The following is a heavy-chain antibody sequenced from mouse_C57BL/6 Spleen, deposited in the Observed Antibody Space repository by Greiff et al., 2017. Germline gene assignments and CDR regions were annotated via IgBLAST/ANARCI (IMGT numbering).Heavy chain of an antibody. CDR1: GFTFSSYA. D-gene: IGHD1-1*01. V-gene: IGHV5S21*01. CDR2: ISSGGDYI. J-gene: IGHJ1*03. Sequence: EVMLVESGEGLVKPGGSLKLSCAASGFTFSSYAMSWVRQTPEKRLEWVAYISSGGDYIYYADTVKGRFTISRDNARNTLYLQMSSLKSEDTAMYYCVREGDYGSRKDSYFDVWGTGTTVTVSS. CDR3: VREGDYGSRKDSYFDV.